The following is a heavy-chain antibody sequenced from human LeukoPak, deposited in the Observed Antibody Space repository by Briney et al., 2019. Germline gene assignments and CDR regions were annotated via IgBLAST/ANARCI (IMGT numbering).Heavy chain of an antibody. CDR1: GFTVSSSF. Sequence: GGSLRLSCAASGFTVSSSFMSWVRQAPGKGLEWVAVISSDGSNKYYADSVKGRFTISRDNSKNTLYLQMNSLRAEDTAVYYCAKDYGRPSYDDAFDISGPGTMVTVSS. CDR2: ISSDGSNK. D-gene: IGHD2/OR15-2a*01. V-gene: IGHV3-30*18. CDR3: AKDYGRPSYDDAFDI. J-gene: IGHJ3*02.